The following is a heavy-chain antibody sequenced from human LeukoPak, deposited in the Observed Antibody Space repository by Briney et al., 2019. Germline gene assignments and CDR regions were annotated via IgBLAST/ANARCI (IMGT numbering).Heavy chain of an antibody. J-gene: IGHJ4*02. D-gene: IGHD6-6*01. V-gene: IGHV3-7*01. CDR1: GFTFSSYS. CDR3: ARDSLATPVDY. CDR2: IKRDGSEK. Sequence: GGSLRLSCAASGFTFSSYSMNWVRQAPGKGLEWVANIKRDGSEKYYVDSVKGRFTISRDNAKNLLYLQMNSLRAEDTAVYYCARDSLATPVDYWGQGTLVTVSS.